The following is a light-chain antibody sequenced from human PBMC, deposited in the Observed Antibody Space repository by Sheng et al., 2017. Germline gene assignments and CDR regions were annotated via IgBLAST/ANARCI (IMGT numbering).Light chain of an antibody. CDR1: SSNIGKNY. Sequence: QSVLTQPPSVSGTPGQRVTISCSGSSSNIGKNYVYWYQQFSGTAPKLLIYSDSQRPSGVPDRFSGSKSGTSASLAISGLRSEDEADYYCAAWDDSLNGVFGGGTKVTVL. V-gene: IGLV1-47*02. J-gene: IGLJ3*02. CDR2: SDS. CDR3: AAWDDSLNGV.